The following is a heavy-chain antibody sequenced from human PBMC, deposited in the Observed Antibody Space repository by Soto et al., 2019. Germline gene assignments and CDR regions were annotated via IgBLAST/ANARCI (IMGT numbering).Heavy chain of an antibody. CDR1: GGTFSSYA. V-gene: IGHV1-69*13. D-gene: IGHD3-16*02. Sequence: GASVKVSCKASGGTFSSYAISWVRQAPGQGLEWMGGIIPIFGTANYAQKFQGRVTITADESTSTAYMELSSLRSEDTAVYYCARVQGIMITFGGVIASHYYYGMDVWGQGTTVTVSS. CDR2: IIPIFGTA. CDR3: ARVQGIMITFGGVIASHYYYGMDV. J-gene: IGHJ6*02.